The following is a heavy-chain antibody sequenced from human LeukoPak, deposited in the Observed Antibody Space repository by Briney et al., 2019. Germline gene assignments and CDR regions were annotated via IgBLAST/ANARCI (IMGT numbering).Heavy chain of an antibody. Sequence: ASVKVSCKASGYTFTSYAMHWARQAPGQRLEWMGWINAGNGNTKYSQKFQARVTMTTDTSTSTAYMELRNLRSDDTAVYYCARGYCSSTRCRDPGYYYYMDVWGKGPTVTVSS. CDR1: GYTFTSYA. J-gene: IGHJ6*03. CDR2: INAGNGNT. D-gene: IGHD2-2*01. V-gene: IGHV1-3*01. CDR3: ARGYCSSTRCRDPGYYYYMDV.